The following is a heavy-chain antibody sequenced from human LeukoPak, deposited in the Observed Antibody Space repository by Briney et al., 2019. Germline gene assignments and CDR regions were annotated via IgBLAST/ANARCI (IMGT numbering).Heavy chain of an antibody. CDR3: ARDNYGSGSNWFDP. J-gene: IGHJ5*02. CDR1: GFTVSSNY. CDR2: IYSGGDT. D-gene: IGHD3-10*01. V-gene: IGHV3-53*01. Sequence: GGSLRLSCAASGFTVSSNYMSWVRQAPGKGLEWVSVIYSGGDTYYADSVKGRFTISRDSPKNTLFLQMNSLTAEDTAVYYCARDNYGSGSNWFDPWGQGTLVTVSS.